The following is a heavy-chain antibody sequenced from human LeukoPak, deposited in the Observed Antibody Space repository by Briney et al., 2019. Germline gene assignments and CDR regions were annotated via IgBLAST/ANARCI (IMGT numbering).Heavy chain of an antibody. J-gene: IGHJ4*02. CDR1: GASISSYY. CDR2: ISGSGGST. D-gene: IGHD2/OR15-2a*01. V-gene: IGHV3-23*01. CDR3: ANYLPHDY. Sequence: ETLSLTCSVSGASISSYYWSWVRQAPGKGLEWVSAISGSGGSTYYADSVKGRFTISRDNSKNTLYLQMNSLRAEDTAVYYCANYLPHDYWGQGTLVTVSS.